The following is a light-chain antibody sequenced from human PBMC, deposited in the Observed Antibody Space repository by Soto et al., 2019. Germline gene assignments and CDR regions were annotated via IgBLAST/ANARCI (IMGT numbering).Light chain of an antibody. CDR2: DDN. Sequence: SYELTQTPSVSVAPGQTSRITCGGNNIGSKSVLWYQQKPGQAPVVVVYDDNDRPSRIHERFSGSNSGDTATLTINRVEAGDEADYYCQVWYSSSDHVVFGGGTKLTVL. CDR1: NIGSKS. V-gene: IGLV3-21*02. CDR3: QVWYSSSDHVV. J-gene: IGLJ2*01.